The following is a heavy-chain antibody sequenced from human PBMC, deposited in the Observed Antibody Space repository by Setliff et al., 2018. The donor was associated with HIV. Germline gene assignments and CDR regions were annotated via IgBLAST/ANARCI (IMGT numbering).Heavy chain of an antibody. CDR1: GFSFDDYG. J-gene: IGHJ4*02. V-gene: IGHV3-20*04. D-gene: IGHD3-22*01. CDR3: AREKQGPNYYDIIGFSFDF. CDR2: INWNGDST. Sequence: GGSLRLSCAASGFSFDDYGMRWVRQGPGKGLEWVSGINWNGDSTDYADSVKGRFTISRDNAKNSLYLQMNGLRAEDTALYYCAREKQGPNYYDIIGFSFDFWGQGTLVTVSS.